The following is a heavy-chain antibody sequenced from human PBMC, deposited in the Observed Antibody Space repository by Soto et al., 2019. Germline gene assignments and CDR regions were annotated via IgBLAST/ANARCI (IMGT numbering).Heavy chain of an antibody. J-gene: IGHJ6*01. Sequence: QVQLVQSGAEVKKPGSSVKVSCKASGGTFSSYAISWVRHAPGQGLEWMGGIIPIFATANYAQKFQGRVTITADESPSTAYMELSSLRSEDTAVYYCARDSREGATPSYYYHGKDVSGQGTTVTVAA. CDR3: ARDSREGATPSYYYHGKDV. CDR2: IIPIFATA. V-gene: IGHV1-69*01. CDR1: GGTFSSYA. D-gene: IGHD5-12*01.